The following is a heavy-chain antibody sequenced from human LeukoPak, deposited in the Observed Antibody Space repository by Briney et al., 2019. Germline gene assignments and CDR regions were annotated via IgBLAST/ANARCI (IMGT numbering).Heavy chain of an antibody. D-gene: IGHD4-11*01. CDR2: IPFDGSDS. CDR1: GFTFSRHV. Sequence: GGSLRLSCAASGFTFSRHVMHWVRQTPGKGLEWVAFIPFDGSDSYYRDSVKGRFTISRDDSKNTLFLQMNSLRPEDTAVYYCAKDGGNYEFDYWGQGTLVIVSA. V-gene: IGHV3-30*02. J-gene: IGHJ4*01. CDR3: AKDGGNYEFDY.